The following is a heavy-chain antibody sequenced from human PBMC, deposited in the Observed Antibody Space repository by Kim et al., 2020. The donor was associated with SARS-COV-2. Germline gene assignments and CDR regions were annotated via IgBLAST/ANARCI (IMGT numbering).Heavy chain of an antibody. CDR2: ISANNGKT. Sequence: ASVKVSCKASGYTFSSYGFSWVRQAPGQGLEWMGWISANNGKTKYAQKFQGRVTMTTDTTTSTAYMELRSLRSDDTAIYYCARDRTLNQYSSSDHYFDYWGQGALVSVSS. CDR3: ARDRTLNQYSSSDHYFDY. J-gene: IGHJ4*02. D-gene: IGHD6-6*01. V-gene: IGHV1-18*01. CDR1: GYTFSSYG.